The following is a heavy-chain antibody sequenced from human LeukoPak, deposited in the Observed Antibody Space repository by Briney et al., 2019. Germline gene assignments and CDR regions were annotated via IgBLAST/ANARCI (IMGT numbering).Heavy chain of an antibody. V-gene: IGHV4-30-4*08. J-gene: IGHJ4*02. Sequence: SETLSLTCTVSGGSISSGDYYWSWIRQPPGKGLEYIGYIYYSGSTYYNPPLKSRVTISVDTSKNQFSLQLSSVTAADTAVYYCARVWCSGGSCYSTIDYWGQGTLVTVSS. CDR2: IYYSGST. D-gene: IGHD2-15*01. CDR3: ARVWCSGGSCYSTIDY. CDR1: GGSISSGDYY.